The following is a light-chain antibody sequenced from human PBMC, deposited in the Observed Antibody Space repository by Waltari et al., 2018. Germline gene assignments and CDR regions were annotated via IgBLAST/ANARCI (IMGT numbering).Light chain of an antibody. J-gene: IGLJ2*01. V-gene: IGLV2-14*03. CDR2: DVN. CDR1: SSDVGGDDS. Sequence: QSALSQPASVSGSPGQSITIPCTGSSSDVGGDDSVSWYQDHPGQAPKVIIYDVNNRPSGVSDRFSGSKSGNTASLTISGLQAEDEANYYCCSQSSYKGVIFGGGTKLTVL. CDR3: CSQSSYKGVI.